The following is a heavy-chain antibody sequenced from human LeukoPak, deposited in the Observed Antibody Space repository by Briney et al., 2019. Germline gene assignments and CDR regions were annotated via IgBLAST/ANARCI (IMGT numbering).Heavy chain of an antibody. CDR1: GXTFSGFY. CDR3: GXXXXXXXXAPFHYYMDA. V-gene: IGHV1-2*02. Sequence: AXGXTFSGFYIHWVRQAPGQGLEWMGWINPNSGVTNYARKLQGRVTITRDTSIDTAYMQMSRLRYEDTDVYYCGXXXXXXXXAPFHYYMDAWGRGTTVTVSS. J-gene: IGHJ6*03. CDR2: INPNSGVT.